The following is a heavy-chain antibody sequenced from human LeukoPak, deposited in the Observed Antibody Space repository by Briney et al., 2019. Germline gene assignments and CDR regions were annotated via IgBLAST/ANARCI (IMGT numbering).Heavy chain of an antibody. Sequence: PSETLSLTCTVSGGSISSGDYYWSWIRQPPGKGLEWIVYIYYSGSTYYNPSLKSRVTISVDTSKNQFSLKLSSVTAADTAVYYCARVGTMVRGVLYYYYYGMDVWGKGTTVTVSS. D-gene: IGHD3-10*01. V-gene: IGHV4-30-4*01. CDR1: GGSISSGDYY. CDR3: ARVGTMVRGVLYYYYYGMDV. J-gene: IGHJ6*04. CDR2: IYYSGST.